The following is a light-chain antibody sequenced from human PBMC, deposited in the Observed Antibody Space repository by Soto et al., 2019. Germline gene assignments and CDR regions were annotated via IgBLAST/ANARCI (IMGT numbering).Light chain of an antibody. CDR1: SSNIGAGYD. V-gene: IGLV1-40*01. J-gene: IGLJ2*01. Sequence: QSVLTQPPSVSGAPGQRVTISCTGSSSNIGAGYDVHWYQQLPGTAPKLLIYSNHQRPSGVPDRFSGSKSGTSASLAISGLQSEDEADYYCAAWDDNVNGPLFGGGTKLTVL. CDR2: SNH. CDR3: AAWDDNVNGPL.